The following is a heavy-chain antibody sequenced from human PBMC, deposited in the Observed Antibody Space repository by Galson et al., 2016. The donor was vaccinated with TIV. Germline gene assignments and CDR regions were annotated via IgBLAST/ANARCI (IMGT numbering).Heavy chain of an antibody. CDR1: GGSFSGYY. J-gene: IGHJ6*02. Sequence: ETLSLTCAVYGGSFSGYYWSWLRQPPGKGLEWIGEINHSGSTNYNVSLKSRVTISVDTSKNQFFLKLTSVTAADTAVYYCARDLNYDFWSGYYVHDSYYGMDVWGQGTTVTVSS. D-gene: IGHD3-3*01. V-gene: IGHV4-34*01. CDR3: ARDLNYDFWSGYYVHDSYYGMDV. CDR2: INHSGST.